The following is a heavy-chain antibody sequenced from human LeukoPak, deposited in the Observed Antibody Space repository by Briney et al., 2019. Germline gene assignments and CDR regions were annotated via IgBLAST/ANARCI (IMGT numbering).Heavy chain of an antibody. CDR3: ARVNMEYHDFWSGYYSGAYFDY. CDR2: IYYSGST. CDR1: GGSISSYY. Sequence: SETLSLTCTVSGGSISSYYWSWIRQPPGKGLEWIGYIYYSGSTNYNPSLKSRVTISVDTSKNQFSLKLSSVTAADTAVYYCARVNMEYHDFWSGYYSGAYFDYWGQGTLVTVSS. V-gene: IGHV4-59*01. J-gene: IGHJ4*02. D-gene: IGHD3-3*01.